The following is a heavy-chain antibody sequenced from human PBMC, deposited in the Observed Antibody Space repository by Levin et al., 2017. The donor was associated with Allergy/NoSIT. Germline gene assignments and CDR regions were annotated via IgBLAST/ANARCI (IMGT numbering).Heavy chain of an antibody. J-gene: IGHJ5*01. CDR1: GFTFSGYG. D-gene: IGHD2-21*02. V-gene: IGHV3-23*01. Sequence: QSGGSLRLSCAASGFTFSGYGMSWVRQAPGKGLEWVSGISGNGGSTDYADSVKGRLTISRDNSKNTLYLQMTSLRADDTAVYYCAKGIPHLGNLEVTDTNMWFDSWGQGTLVTVSS. CDR3: AKGIPHLGNLEVTDTNMWFDS. CDR2: ISGNGGST.